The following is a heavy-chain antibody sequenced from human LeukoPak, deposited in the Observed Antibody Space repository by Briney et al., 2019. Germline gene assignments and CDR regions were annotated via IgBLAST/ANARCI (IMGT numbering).Heavy chain of an antibody. Sequence: GGSLRLSCAASGLTFSSYSMSWVRQAPGKGLEWVSSISSSKTYIYYADSVKGRFTISRDNVKNSLYLQMNSLRAEDTAVYYCAELGITMIGGVWGKGTTVTISS. V-gene: IGHV3-21*01. CDR2: ISSSKTYI. D-gene: IGHD3-10*02. CDR3: AELGITMIGGV. CDR1: GLTFSSYS. J-gene: IGHJ6*04.